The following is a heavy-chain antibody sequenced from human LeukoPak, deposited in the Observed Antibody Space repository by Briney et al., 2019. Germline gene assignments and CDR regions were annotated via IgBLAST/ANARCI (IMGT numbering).Heavy chain of an antibody. CDR2: INHSGST. CDR3: ARSRWLSDPYFDY. D-gene: IGHD3-22*01. J-gene: IGHJ4*02. V-gene: IGHV4-34*01. Sequence: PSETLSLTCAVYGGSFSGYYWSWIRQPPGKGLEWIGEINHSGSTNYNPSLKSRVTISLDTSKDQFSLKLSSVTAADTAVYYCARSRWLSDPYFDYWGQGTLVTVSS. CDR1: GGSFSGYY.